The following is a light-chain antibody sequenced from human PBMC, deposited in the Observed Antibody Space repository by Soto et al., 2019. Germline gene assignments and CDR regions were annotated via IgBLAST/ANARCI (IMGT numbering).Light chain of an antibody. Sequence: IGATLSPATVSVSTSERATLSCRACENIYTNLAWYQQKPGQAPRLLFYGASTRATGLPARFSGTGSGTEFTLTINSLQAEDSAVYYCQLYSNWPRTFGQGTRLDI. V-gene: IGKV3-15*01. CDR3: QLYSNWPRT. J-gene: IGKJ5*01. CDR1: ENIYTN. CDR2: GAS.